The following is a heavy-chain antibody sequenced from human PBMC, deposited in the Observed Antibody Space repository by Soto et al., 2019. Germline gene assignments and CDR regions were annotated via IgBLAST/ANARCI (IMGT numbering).Heavy chain of an antibody. CDR3: ASGGYSGSYDY. CDR1: GGTFSSYT. Sequence: QVQLVQSGAEVKKPGSSVKVSCKASGGTFSSYTISWVRQAPGQGLEWMGRIIPILGIANYAQKFQGRVTITADKSTSTAYRELSSLRSEDTAVYYCASGGYSGSYDYWGQGTLVTVSS. D-gene: IGHD1-26*01. J-gene: IGHJ4*02. CDR2: IIPILGIA. V-gene: IGHV1-69*02.